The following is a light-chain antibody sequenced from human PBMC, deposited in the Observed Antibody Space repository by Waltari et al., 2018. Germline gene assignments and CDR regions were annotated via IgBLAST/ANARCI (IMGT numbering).Light chain of an antibody. V-gene: IGKV1-5*03. J-gene: IGKJ3*01. CDR2: KTS. CDR1: QRLSSY. CDR3: QQYNSYPFT. Sequence: CRASQRLSSYLAWYQQKPGNAPKRLIFKTSSLETGVPSIISGTGSGTEFTHTISSIQPDDIATYYCQQYNSYPFTFGPGTKVDIK.